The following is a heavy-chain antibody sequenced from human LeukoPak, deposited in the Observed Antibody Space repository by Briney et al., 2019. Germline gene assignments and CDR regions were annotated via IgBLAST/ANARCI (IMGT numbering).Heavy chain of an antibody. CDR2: IIPIFGTA. D-gene: IGHD5-12*01. V-gene: IGHV1-69*05. Sequence: SVKVSCKASGGTFSSYAISLVRQAPGQGLEWMGGIIPIFGTANYAQKFQGRVTITTDESTSTAYMELSSLRSEDTAVYYCARGPDGYELYNWFDPWGQGTLVTVSS. CDR1: GGTFSSYA. J-gene: IGHJ5*02. CDR3: ARGPDGYELYNWFDP.